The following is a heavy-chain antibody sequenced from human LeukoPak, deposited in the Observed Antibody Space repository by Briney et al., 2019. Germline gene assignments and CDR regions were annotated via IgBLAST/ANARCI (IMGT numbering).Heavy chain of an antibody. V-gene: IGHV3-30-3*01. CDR1: GFTFSSYA. D-gene: IGHD3-3*01. J-gene: IGHJ4*02. CDR2: ISYDGSNK. CDR3: ASAGTIFGVNRSFDY. Sequence: PGRSLRLSCAASGFTFSSYAMHWVRQAPGKGLEWVAVISYDGSNKYYADSVKGRFTISRDNSKNTLYLQMNSLRAEDTAVYYCASAGTIFGVNRSFDYWGQGTLVTVSS.